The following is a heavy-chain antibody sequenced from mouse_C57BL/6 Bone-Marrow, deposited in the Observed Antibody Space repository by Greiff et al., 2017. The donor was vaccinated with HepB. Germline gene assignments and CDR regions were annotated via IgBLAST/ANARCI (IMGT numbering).Heavy chain of an antibody. J-gene: IGHJ4*01. D-gene: IGHD3-2*02. CDR2: IYPRSGNT. CDR1: GYTFTSYG. CDR3: ARTGSSGYVGGVCYAMDY. V-gene: IGHV1-81*01. Sequence: QVQLQQSGAELARPGASVKLSCKASGYTFTSYGISWVKQRTGQGLEWIGEIYPRSGNTYYNEKFKGKATLTADKSSSTAYMELRSLTSEDSAVYFCARTGSSGYVGGVCYAMDYWGQGTSVTVSS.